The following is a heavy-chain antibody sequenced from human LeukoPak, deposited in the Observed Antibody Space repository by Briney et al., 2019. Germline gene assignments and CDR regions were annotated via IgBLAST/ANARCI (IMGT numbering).Heavy chain of an antibody. CDR3: VNEVGTYYYGMDV. Sequence: GGSLRLSCAASGFTVSSNYMSWVRQAPGKGLEWVSLIYSGDSTYYADSVKGRFTISRDNSKNTLYLQMSSLRAEDTAVYYCVNEVGTYYYGMDVWGQGTTVTVSS. J-gene: IGHJ6*02. D-gene: IGHD1-1*01. V-gene: IGHV3-53*05. CDR2: IYSGDST. CDR1: GFTVSSNY.